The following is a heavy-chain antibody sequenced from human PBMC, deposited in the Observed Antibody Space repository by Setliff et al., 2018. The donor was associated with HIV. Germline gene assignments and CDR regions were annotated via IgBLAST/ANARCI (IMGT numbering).Heavy chain of an antibody. D-gene: IGHD3-10*01. CDR3: ARGRLLWSGSYYYYYMDV. J-gene: IGHJ6*03. Sequence: LRLSCAASGFTFSDHYMDWVRQAPGKGLEWVGRSRNKANSYTTEYAASVKGRFTIPRDDSKNSLYLQMNSLKTEDTAVYYCARGRLLWSGSYYYYYMDVWGKGTTVTVSS. V-gene: IGHV3-72*01. CDR2: SRNKANSYTT. CDR1: GFTFSDHY.